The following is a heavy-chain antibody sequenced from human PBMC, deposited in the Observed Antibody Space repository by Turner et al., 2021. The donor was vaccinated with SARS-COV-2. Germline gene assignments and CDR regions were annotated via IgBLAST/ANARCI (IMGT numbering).Heavy chain of an antibody. D-gene: IGHD3-22*01. J-gene: IGHJ4*02. CDR3: ASYYYDSSGYDYAFDY. CDR2: IYYSGST. Sequence: QVQLQQWGAGLVKPSETLSLTCTVSGGSISSYYWSWIRQPPGKGLEWIGYIYYSGSTNYNPSLKSRVTISVDTSKNQFSLKLSSVTAADTAVYYCASYYYDSSGYDYAFDYWGQGTLVTVSS. V-gene: IGHV4-59*01. CDR1: GGSISSYY.